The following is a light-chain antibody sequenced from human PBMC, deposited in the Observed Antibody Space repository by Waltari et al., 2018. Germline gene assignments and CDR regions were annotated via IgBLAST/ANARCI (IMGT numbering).Light chain of an antibody. Sequence: DIQMTQSPSTLSASVGDRVTITCRASQTITNWLAWYQQKPGEAPKLLIYKASTFDMGVPSRFSGSGSGTEFTLTISSLQPDDFATYYCQQYDNYPYTFGQGTKLEIK. CDR1: QTITNW. CDR3: QQYDNYPYT. CDR2: KAS. J-gene: IGKJ2*01. V-gene: IGKV1-5*03.